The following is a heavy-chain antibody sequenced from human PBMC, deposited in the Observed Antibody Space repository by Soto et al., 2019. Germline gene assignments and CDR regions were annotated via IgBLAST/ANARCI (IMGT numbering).Heavy chain of an antibody. CDR3: AKGRASDCPGCTQDY. CDR1: AFTFSSYA. J-gene: IGHJ4*02. CDR2: VSGSGDST. Sequence: EVQLLESGGGLAQPGGSLRLSCAASAFTFSSYAMSWVRQAPGKGLEWVSAVSGSGDSTYYADSVKGRFTISRDNSKNTPDLQRNSLRAEDTAVYYCAKGRASDCPGCTQDYWGQGTLVTVSS. D-gene: IGHD2-21*02. V-gene: IGHV3-23*01.